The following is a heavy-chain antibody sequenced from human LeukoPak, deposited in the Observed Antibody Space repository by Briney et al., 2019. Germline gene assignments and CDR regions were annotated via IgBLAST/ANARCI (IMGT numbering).Heavy chain of an antibody. CDR3: ASYRGDWFDP. J-gene: IGHJ5*02. Sequence: SETLSLTCTGAGGSISSYYWSWIRQPPGKGLEWSGYIYTSGSTTYNPSLKSRVTISVDKSKNQFSLNLSSVTAADTAVYFWASYRGDWFDPWGQGTLVTVSS. D-gene: IGHD3-16*02. CDR2: IYTSGST. CDR1: GGSISSYY. V-gene: IGHV4-4*09.